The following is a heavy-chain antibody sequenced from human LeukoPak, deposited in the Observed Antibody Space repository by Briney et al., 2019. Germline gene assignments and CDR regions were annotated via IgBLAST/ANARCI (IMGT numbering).Heavy chain of an antibody. V-gene: IGHV1-69*04. D-gene: IGHD2-15*01. CDR3: ARANVDIVVVVAAEDYFDY. CDR2: IIPILGIA. J-gene: IGHJ4*02. CDR1: GGTFSSYA. Sequence: SVKVSCKASGGTFSSYAISWVRQAPGQGLEWMGRIIPILGIANYAQKFQGRVTITADKSTSTAYMELSSLRSEDTAVYYCARANVDIVVVVAAEDYFDYWGQGTLVTVSS.